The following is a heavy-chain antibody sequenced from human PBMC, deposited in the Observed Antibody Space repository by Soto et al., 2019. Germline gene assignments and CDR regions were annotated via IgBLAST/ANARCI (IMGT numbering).Heavy chain of an antibody. J-gene: IGHJ4*02. CDR3: ASGGTSKSYCGLIYN. Sequence: EVQLVESGGGLVQPGGSLRLSCAGSGFTFSGYWMHWVRQAPGKGPVWVSRLNPNGTFSTNADSVKGRFTISRDNAKKTVYLQMNSLRTNDTSVYDGASGGTSKSYCGLIYNWGQGTLVTVSS. D-gene: IGHD3-10*01. V-gene: IGHV3-74*01. CDR2: LNPNGTFS. CDR1: GFTFSGYW.